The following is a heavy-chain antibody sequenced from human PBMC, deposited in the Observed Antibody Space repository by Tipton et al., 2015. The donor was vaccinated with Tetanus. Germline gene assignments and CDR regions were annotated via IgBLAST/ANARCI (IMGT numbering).Heavy chain of an antibody. Sequence: GLVKPSQTLSLTCAISGDSVSSNSAAWNWIRQSPSRGLEWLGRTYYRSKWYNDYAVSVKSRITINPDTSKNQFSLQLNSVTPEDTAVYYCARENVVVVAATPWYYYYGMGVWGQGTTVTVSS. CDR2: TYYRSKWYN. CDR1: GDSVSSNSAA. V-gene: IGHV6-1*01. J-gene: IGHJ6*02. D-gene: IGHD2-15*01. CDR3: ARENVVVVAATPWYYYYGMGV.